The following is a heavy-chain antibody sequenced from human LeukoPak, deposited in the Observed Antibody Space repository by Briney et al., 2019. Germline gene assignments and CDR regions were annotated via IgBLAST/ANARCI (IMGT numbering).Heavy chain of an antibody. CDR3: ARGCSSTSCPIDY. V-gene: IGHV4-34*01. CDR1: GVSFSGYY. CDR2: INHSGST. D-gene: IGHD2-2*01. Sequence: PSETLSLTCAVYGVSFSGYYWSWIRQPPGKGLEWIGEINHSGSTNYNPSLKSRVTISVETSKNQFSLKLSSVTAADTAVYYCARGCSSTSCPIDYWGQGTLVTVSS. J-gene: IGHJ4*02.